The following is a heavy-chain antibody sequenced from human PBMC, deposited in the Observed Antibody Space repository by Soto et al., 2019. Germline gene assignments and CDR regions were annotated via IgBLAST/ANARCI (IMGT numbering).Heavy chain of an antibody. CDR2: ISHDGTVK. Sequence: GGSLRLSCAASRFTFSNYGMQWVRQAPGKGLEWVAVISHDGTVKYHADSVKGRFTISRDNFQNTLDLQMDSLRAEDTAVYYCAKERDTRSSSCFDSWGQGNMVNVSS. D-gene: IGHD5-18*01. J-gene: IGHJ4*02. CDR3: AKERDTRSSSCFDS. V-gene: IGHV3-30*18. CDR1: RFTFSNYG.